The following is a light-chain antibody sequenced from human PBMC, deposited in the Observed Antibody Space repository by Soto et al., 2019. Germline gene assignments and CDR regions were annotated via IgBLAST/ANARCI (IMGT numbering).Light chain of an antibody. CDR3: SSYAGSSNV. CDR2: EVN. V-gene: IGLV2-8*01. CDR1: SSDVGGYNY. Sequence: QSVLTQPPSASGSPGQSVAISCTGTSSDVGGYNYFSFYQQPPGKPPNLMIYEVNKRPPGVPDRFSGSKPGNTASLPVPGLQSADEADSSCSSYAGSSNVFGTGTKVTV. J-gene: IGLJ1*01.